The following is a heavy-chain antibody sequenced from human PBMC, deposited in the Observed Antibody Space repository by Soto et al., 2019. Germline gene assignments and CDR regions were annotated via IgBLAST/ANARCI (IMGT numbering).Heavy chain of an antibody. J-gene: IGHJ3*02. V-gene: IGHV1-69*13. D-gene: IGHD3-10*01. CDR1: GGTFSGYA. CDR2: IIPVYDAP. Sequence: ASVKVCCKASGGTFSGYAISWVRQAPGQGLEWMGGIIPVYDAPKYAQKLQGRVTITADVFTTHVELNSLRSEDTAVYYCARPNGSGFADGFDISGQGTMVTVSS. CDR3: ARPNGSGFADGFDI.